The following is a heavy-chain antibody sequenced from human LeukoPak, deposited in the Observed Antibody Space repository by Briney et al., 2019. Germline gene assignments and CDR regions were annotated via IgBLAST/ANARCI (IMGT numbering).Heavy chain of an antibody. Sequence: GGSLRLSCAASGFTSSSYGMHWVRQAPGKGLEWVAFIRYDGSNKYYADSVKGRFTISRDNSKNTLYLQMNSLRAEDTAVYYCARDDGGDFNDAFDIWGQGTMVTVSS. J-gene: IGHJ3*02. V-gene: IGHV3-30*02. CDR1: GFTSSSYG. CDR2: IRYDGSNK. D-gene: IGHD2-21*02. CDR3: ARDDGGDFNDAFDI.